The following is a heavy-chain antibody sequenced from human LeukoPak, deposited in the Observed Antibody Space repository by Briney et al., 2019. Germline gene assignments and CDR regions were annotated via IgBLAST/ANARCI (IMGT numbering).Heavy chain of an antibody. Sequence: ASVKVSCKASGYTFTGHYMHWVRQAPGQGLEWMGWINPDSGGTNYAQKFQGRVTMTRDTSISTAYMELSRLISDDTAVYYCATHCGGGSCYFYKFDYWGQGTQVTVSS. J-gene: IGHJ4*02. CDR3: ATHCGGGSCYFYKFDY. CDR2: INPDSGGT. CDR1: GYTFTGHY. D-gene: IGHD2-21*01. V-gene: IGHV1-2*02.